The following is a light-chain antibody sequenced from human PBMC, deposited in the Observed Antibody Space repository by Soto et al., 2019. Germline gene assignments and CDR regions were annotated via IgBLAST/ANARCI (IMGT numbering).Light chain of an antibody. Sequence: DIVMTQSPDSLAVSPGERATINCKSSQSVLYSSNNKNYLAWYQQKPGQPPKLLIYWASTRESGVPDRFSGSGCGTDFTLTISSLQAEDVALYYCQQYYSTPYTFGQGTKLEIK. CDR1: QSVLYSSNNKNY. CDR3: QQYYSTPYT. CDR2: WAS. J-gene: IGKJ2*01. V-gene: IGKV4-1*01.